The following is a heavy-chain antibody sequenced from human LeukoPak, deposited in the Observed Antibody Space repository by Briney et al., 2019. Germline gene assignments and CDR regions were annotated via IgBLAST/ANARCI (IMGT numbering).Heavy chain of an antibody. CDR2: ISGSGDST. D-gene: IGHD1-7*01. J-gene: IGHJ4*02. V-gene: IGHV3-23*01. CDR3: AKDSTPYSGNTFYFDY. CDR1: GFTFSSYA. Sequence: GGSLRLSCAASGFTFSSYAMSWLRQAPGKGLEWVSVISGSGDSTKYADSVKGQFTISRDNSKNTLYLQMNSLRAEDTAVYYCAKDSTPYSGNTFYFDYWGQGTLVTVSS.